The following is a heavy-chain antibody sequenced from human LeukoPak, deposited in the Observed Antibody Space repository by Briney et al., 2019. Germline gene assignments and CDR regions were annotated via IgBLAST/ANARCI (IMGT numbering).Heavy chain of an antibody. CDR1: GGSISTYY. J-gene: IGHJ4*02. D-gene: IGHD6-19*01. CDR2: IYTSGST. CDR3: AREKAVAGTEGDREDY. V-gene: IGHV4-4*07. Sequence: SETLSLTCTVSGGSISTYYWSWIRQPAGKGLEWIGRIYTSGSTNYNPSLKSRVTMSVDTSKNQFSLKLSSVTAADTAVYYCAREKAVAGTEGDREDYWGQGTLVTVSS.